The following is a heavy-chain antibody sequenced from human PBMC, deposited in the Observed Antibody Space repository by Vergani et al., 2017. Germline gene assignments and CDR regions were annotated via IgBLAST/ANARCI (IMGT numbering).Heavy chain of an antibody. CDR1: GFTFSSYA. CDR2: ISGSGGST. D-gene: IGHD5-12*01. J-gene: IGHJ4*02. V-gene: IGHV3-23*01. Sequence: EVQLLESGGGLVQPGGSLRLSCAASGFTFSSYAMSWVRQAPGKGLEWVSAISGSGGSTYYADSVKGWFTISRDNSKNTLYLQMNSLRAEDTAVYYCAKDIVATIAFDYWGQGTLVTVSS. CDR3: AKDIVATIAFDY.